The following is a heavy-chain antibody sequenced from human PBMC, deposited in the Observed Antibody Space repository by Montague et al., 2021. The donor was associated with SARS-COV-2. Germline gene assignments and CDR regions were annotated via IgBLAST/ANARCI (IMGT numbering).Heavy chain of an antibody. CDR1: GDSVSSNRAT. CDR3: VRGIEAAGSYDY. V-gene: IGHV6-1*01. D-gene: IGHD6-13*01. J-gene: IGHJ4*02. CDR2: TYYRSMWKS. Sequence: CAISGDSVSSNRATWNWIRQSPSRGLEWLGRTYYRSMWKSDYARSAKSRIAINPDTSKNQFSLQLSSVTPEDTALYYCVRGIEAAGSYDYWGQGTLVTVSS.